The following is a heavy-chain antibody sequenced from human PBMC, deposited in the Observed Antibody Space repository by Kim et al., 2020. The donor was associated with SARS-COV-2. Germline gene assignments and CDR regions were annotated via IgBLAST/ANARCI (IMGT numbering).Heavy chain of an antibody. D-gene: IGHD6-13*01. V-gene: IGHV3-11*01. CDR2: ISSSGSTI. CDR3: ARDSIGGLGIAAAEEYFDY. Sequence: GGSLRLSCAASGFTFSDYYMSWIRQAPGKGLEWVSYISSSGSTIYYADSVKGRFTISRDNAKNSLYLQMNSLRAEDTAVYYCARDSIGGLGIAAAEEYFDYWGQGTLVTVSS. CDR1: GFTFSDYY. J-gene: IGHJ4*02.